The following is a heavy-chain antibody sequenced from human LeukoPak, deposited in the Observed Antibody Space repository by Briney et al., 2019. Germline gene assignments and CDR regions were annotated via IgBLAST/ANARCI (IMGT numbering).Heavy chain of an antibody. CDR3: ARFYANEWALPH. CDR2: ISYDGSNK. J-gene: IGHJ4*02. D-gene: IGHD1-26*01. V-gene: IGHV3-30*04. Sequence: PGGSLRLSCAASGFTFSSYAMHWVRQAPGKGLEWVAVISYDGSNKYYADSVKGRLTISRDNSKNTLYLQMNSLRAEDTAVYYCARFYANEWALPHWGQGTLVTVSS. CDR1: GFTFSSYA.